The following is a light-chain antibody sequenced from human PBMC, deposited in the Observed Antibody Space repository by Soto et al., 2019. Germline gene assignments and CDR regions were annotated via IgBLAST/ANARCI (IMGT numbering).Light chain of an antibody. CDR3: RQYGRSLGFA. CDR1: RSLLHRSKNENF. J-gene: IGKJ4*01. CDR2: GAS. Sequence: DIVMTQSPDSLAVSLGERATINCKSSRSLLHRSKNENFLAWYQEKPGQAPRLLIYGASNRATGIPDRFSGSGSGTDFTLTINRLEPEDFAVYYCRQYGRSLGFALGGGTKVDIK. V-gene: IGKV4-1*01.